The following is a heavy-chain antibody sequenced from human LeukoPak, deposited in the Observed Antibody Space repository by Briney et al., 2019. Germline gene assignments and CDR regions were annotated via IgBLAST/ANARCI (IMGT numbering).Heavy chain of an antibody. CDR3: ARVKVTMIVVDPFDY. Sequence: GGSLRLSCTASGFTFSNYWMSWVRQAPGKGPEWVANMKQDGSEIYYVDSVKGRFTISRDNAKNSLYLQMNSLRAEDTAVYYCARVKVTMIVVDPFDYWGQGTLVTVSS. V-gene: IGHV3-7*01. CDR2: MKQDGSEI. D-gene: IGHD3-22*01. J-gene: IGHJ4*02. CDR1: GFTFSNYW.